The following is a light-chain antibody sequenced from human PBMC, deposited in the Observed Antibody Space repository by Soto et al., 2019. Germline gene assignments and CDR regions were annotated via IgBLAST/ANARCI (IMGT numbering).Light chain of an antibody. CDR3: QQFHNWPLS. CDR2: DTS. CDR1: QSVSSN. Sequence: EIVLTQSPGTLSLSPGERATLSCRASQSVSSNLAWYQQRRGQAPRLLIYDTSTRATGVPARFSGSRSGTEFTLTISSLQSEDFALYYCQQFHNWPLSFGGGTKMDIK. V-gene: IGKV3-15*01. J-gene: IGKJ4*01.